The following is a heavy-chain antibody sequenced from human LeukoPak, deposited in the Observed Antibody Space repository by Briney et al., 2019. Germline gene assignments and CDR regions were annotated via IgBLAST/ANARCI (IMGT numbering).Heavy chain of an antibody. CDR1: GGSISSGSYC. CDR3: AGMRADSSGYYYFDY. CDR2: IYTSGST. D-gene: IGHD3-22*01. V-gene: IGHV4-61*02. J-gene: IGHJ4*02. Sequence: SETLSLTCTVSGGSISSGSYCWSWIRQPAGKGLEWIGGIYTSGSTNYNPSLKSRVTISVDTSKNQFSLKLSSVTAADTAVYYCAGMRADSSGYYYFDYWGQGTLVTVSS.